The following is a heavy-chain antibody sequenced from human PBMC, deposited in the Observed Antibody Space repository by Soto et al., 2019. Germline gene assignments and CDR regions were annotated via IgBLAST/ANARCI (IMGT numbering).Heavy chain of an antibody. V-gene: IGHV3-21*01. D-gene: IGHD3-3*01. CDR2: ISSSSSYI. Sequence: GESLKISCAASGFTFSSYSMNWVRQAPGKGLEWVSSISSSSSYIYYADSVKGRFTISRDNAKNSLYLQMNSLRAEDTAVYYCARLMYYDFWSGYYMSGGGWFDPWGQGTLVTVSS. CDR3: ARLMYYDFWSGYYMSGGGWFDP. J-gene: IGHJ5*02. CDR1: GFTFSSYS.